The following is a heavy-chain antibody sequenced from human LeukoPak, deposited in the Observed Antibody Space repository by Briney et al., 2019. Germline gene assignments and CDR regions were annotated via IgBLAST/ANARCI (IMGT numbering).Heavy chain of an antibody. Sequence: AGGSLRLSCGASGFTFSSYSMNWVRQAPGKGLEWVSSISSTGSYIYYADSVKGRFTISRDNAKNSLFLQMSSLRAEDTAVYYCAREKTWIQPVDFWGQGTLVTVSS. CDR1: GFTFSSYS. V-gene: IGHV3-21*01. D-gene: IGHD5-18*01. J-gene: IGHJ4*02. CDR3: AREKTWIQPVDF. CDR2: ISSTGSYI.